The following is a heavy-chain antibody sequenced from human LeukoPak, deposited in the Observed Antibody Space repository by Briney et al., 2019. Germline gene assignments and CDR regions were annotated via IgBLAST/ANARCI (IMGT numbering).Heavy chain of an antibody. D-gene: IGHD3-10*01. CDR1: GYTFTGYY. Sequence: ASVKVSCKASGYTFTGYYMHWVRQAPGQGLEWMGWINPNSGDTNYAQKLQGRVTMTTDTSTSTAYMELRSLRSDDTAVYYCARPVVRGVTRIDYCGQGILVTVSS. J-gene: IGHJ4*02. CDR3: ARPVVRGVTRIDY. V-gene: IGHV1-2*02. CDR2: INPNSGDT.